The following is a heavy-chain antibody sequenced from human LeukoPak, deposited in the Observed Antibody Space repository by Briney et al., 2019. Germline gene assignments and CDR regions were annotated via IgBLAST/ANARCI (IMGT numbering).Heavy chain of an antibody. Sequence: SETLSLTCTVSGGSISSSSYYWGWIRQPPGKGLEWIGSIYYSGSTYYNPSLKSRVTISVDTSKNQFSLKLSSVTAADTAVYFCATHSPEWRYSGYYNYYYMDVWGNGTTVTVSS. D-gene: IGHD5-12*01. CDR2: IYYSGST. CDR1: GGSISSSSYY. V-gene: IGHV4-39*07. J-gene: IGHJ6*03. CDR3: ATHSPEWRYSGYYNYYYMDV.